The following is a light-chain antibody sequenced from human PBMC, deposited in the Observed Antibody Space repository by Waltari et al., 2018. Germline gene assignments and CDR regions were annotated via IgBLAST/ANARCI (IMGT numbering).Light chain of an antibody. CDR1: SSDVGGYNY. Sequence: QSALTQPPSASGSPGQSVTISCTGTSSDVGGYNYVSWYQQPPGKPPNLMIYEVSNRPSGVPDRFSGSKSGNTASLTVSGLQAEDEADYYCSSYAGSNNLGVFGGGTKLTVL. CDR3: SSYAGSNNLGV. CDR2: EVS. J-gene: IGLJ2*01. V-gene: IGLV2-8*01.